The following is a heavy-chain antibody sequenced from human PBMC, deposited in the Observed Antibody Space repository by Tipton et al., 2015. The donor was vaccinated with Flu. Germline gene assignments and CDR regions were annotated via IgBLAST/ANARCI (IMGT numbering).Heavy chain of an antibody. Sequence: TLSLTCTASGGSMSSFYWSWIRQPAGKGLEFIGRIYTSGTSNYNPSLKSRVAMSIDTSKSQFSLKLKSVTAADTAIYYCARASGSGTYVLFDYWGQGTLVTVSS. J-gene: IGHJ4*02. CDR3: ARASGSGTYVLFDY. D-gene: IGHD3-10*01. CDR2: IYTSGTS. V-gene: IGHV4-4*07. CDR1: GGSMSSFY.